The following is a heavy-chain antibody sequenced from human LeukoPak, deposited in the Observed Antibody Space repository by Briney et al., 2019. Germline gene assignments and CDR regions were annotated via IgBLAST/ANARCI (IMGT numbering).Heavy chain of an antibody. Sequence: ASVKVSCKASGYTFTSYYMHWVRQAPGQGLEWMGWISAYNGNTNYAQKLQGRVTMTTDTFTSTAYMELRSLRSDDTAVYYCARDRSGRGYYLDWGQGTLVTVSS. CDR3: ARDRSGRGYYLD. D-gene: IGHD3-3*01. J-gene: IGHJ4*02. V-gene: IGHV1-18*04. CDR2: ISAYNGNT. CDR1: GYTFTSYY.